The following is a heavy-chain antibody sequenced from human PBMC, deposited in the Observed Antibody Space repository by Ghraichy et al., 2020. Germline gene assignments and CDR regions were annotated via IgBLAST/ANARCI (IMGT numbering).Heavy chain of an antibody. CDR3: AKHQDVVVPAAMGIDP. CDR2: ISGSGGST. J-gene: IGHJ5*02. Sequence: GVLRLSCAASGFTFSSYAMSWVRQAPGKGLEWVSAISGSGGSTYYADSVKGRFTISRDNSKNTLYLQMNSLRAEDTAVYYCAKHQDVVVPAAMGIDPWGQGTLVTVSS. CDR1: GFTFSSYA. D-gene: IGHD2-2*01. V-gene: IGHV3-23*01.